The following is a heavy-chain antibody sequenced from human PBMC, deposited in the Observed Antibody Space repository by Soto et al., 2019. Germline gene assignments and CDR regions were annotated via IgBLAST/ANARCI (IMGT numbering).Heavy chain of an antibody. CDR3: ARDQDGATYYYYGMDV. CDR1: GGSVSSGSYY. CDR2: IYYSGST. Sequence: ETLSLTCTVSGGSVSSGSYYWSWIRQPPGKGLEWIGYIYYSGSTNYNPSLKSRVTISVDTSKNQFSLKLSSVTAADTAVYYCARDQDGATYYYYGMDVWGQGTTVTVSS. J-gene: IGHJ6*02. V-gene: IGHV4-61*01. D-gene: IGHD1-26*01.